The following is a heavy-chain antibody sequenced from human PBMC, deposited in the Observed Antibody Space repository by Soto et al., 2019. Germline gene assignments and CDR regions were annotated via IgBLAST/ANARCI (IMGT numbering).Heavy chain of an antibody. CDR2: ISSGSSII. CDR1: GFAFNSYS. J-gene: IGHJ6*02. V-gene: IGHV3-48*02. Sequence: EVQLVESGGGLVQPGGSLSLSCAASGFAFNSYSVNWVRQAPGKGLEWVSYISSGSSIIYYADSVKGRFTISRDDAKNSLYLKMNRLRDEDTAVYSCARGVSGSHVDYGMDVWGQGTTVTVSS. CDR3: ARGVSGSHVDYGMDV. D-gene: IGHD6-25*01.